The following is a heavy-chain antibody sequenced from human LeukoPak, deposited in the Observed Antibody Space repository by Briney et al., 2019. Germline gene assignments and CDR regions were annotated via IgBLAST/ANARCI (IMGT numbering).Heavy chain of an antibody. D-gene: IGHD4-17*01. V-gene: IGHV4-59*10. CDR1: GGSFSGYY. CDR2: IYTSGST. Sequence: SETLSLTCAVYGGSFSGYYWSWIRQPAGKGLEWIGRIYTSGSTKYNPSLKSRVTISLDTSKNQFSLNPYSVTAADTAVYYCARMPPFGYGDYGWFDPWGQGTLVTVSS. CDR3: ARMPPFGYGDYGWFDP. J-gene: IGHJ5*02.